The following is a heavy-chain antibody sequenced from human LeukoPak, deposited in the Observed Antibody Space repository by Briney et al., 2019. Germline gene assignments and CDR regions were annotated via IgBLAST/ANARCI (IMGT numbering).Heavy chain of an antibody. J-gene: IGHJ4*02. CDR1: GYTFTGYY. CDR2: INPSGGST. CDR3: ARDLGRGQGFDY. Sequence: GASVKVSCKASGYTFTGYYMHWVRQAPGQGLEWMGIINPSGGSTSYAQKFQGRVTMTRDTSTSTVYMELSSLRSEDTAVYYCARDLGRGQGFDYWGQGTLVTVSS. V-gene: IGHV1-46*01. D-gene: IGHD3-10*01.